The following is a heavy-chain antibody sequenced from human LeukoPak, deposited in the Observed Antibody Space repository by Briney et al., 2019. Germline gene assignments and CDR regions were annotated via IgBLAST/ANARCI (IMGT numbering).Heavy chain of an antibody. CDR3: ARDPLRYFDWLGMDV. J-gene: IGHJ6*04. D-gene: IGHD3-9*01. CDR2: IYTSGST. V-gene: IGHV4-61*02. Sequence: SQTLSLTCTVSGGSISSGSYYWSWIRQPAWKGLEWIVRIYTSGSTNYNPSLKSRVPISVDTSKNQFSLKLSSVTAADTAVYYCARDPLRYFDWLGMDVWGKGTTVTVSS. CDR1: GGSISSGSYY.